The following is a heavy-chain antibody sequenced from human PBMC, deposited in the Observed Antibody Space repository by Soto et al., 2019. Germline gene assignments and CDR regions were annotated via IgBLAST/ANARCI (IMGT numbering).Heavy chain of an antibody. CDR1: GGTFSSYA. Sequence: QVQLVQSGAEVKKPGSSVKVSCKASGGTFSSYAISWVRQAPGQGLEWMGGIIPIFGSANYAQKFQGRVTITADESTSTAYMELSSLRSEDTAVYYCALGWVVPAAIWPNMDVWGQGTTVTVSS. CDR2: IIPIFGSA. CDR3: ALGWVVPAAIWPNMDV. V-gene: IGHV1-69*01. J-gene: IGHJ6*02. D-gene: IGHD2-2*01.